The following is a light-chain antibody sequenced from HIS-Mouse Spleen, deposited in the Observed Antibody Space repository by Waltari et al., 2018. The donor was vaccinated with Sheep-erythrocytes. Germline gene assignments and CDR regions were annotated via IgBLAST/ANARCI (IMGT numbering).Light chain of an antibody. J-gene: IGLJ1*01. CDR2: EVS. CDR3: CSYAGSYNHV. CDR1: SSDVGGYNY. Sequence: QSALTQPRSVSGSPGQSVTISCTGTSSDVGGYNYVSWYQQHPGKAPKLMIYEVSKRPSGVPDRLSGSKSGNTASLTISGLQADDEADYYCCSYAGSYNHVFATGTKVTVL. V-gene: IGLV2-11*01.